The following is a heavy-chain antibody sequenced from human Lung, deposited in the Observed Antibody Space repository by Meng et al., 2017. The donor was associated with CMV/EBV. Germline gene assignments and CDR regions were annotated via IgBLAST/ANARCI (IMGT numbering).Heavy chain of an antibody. CDR1: GGSINNYY. CDR2: IYYSGST. D-gene: IGHD2-2*01. Sequence: SXTLSLXCTVSGGSINNYYWSWIRQPPGKGLEWIGYIYYSGSTNYNPSLKSRVTISVDTSKNQFSLKLSSVTAADTAVYFCARIYCSSTSCYNDYWGQGKXV. J-gene: IGHJ4*02. CDR3: ARIYCSSTSCYNDY. V-gene: IGHV4-59*01.